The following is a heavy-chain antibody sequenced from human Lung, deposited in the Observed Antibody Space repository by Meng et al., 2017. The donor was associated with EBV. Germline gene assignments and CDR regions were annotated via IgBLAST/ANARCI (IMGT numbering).Heavy chain of an antibody. D-gene: IGHD3-22*01. J-gene: IGHJ4*02. CDR1: GGSISRRDW. V-gene: IGHV4-4*02. CDR3: ASSDYYRSDY. Sequence: QVQRQESGPGLVKPSETLALTCAVSGGSISRRDWWSWVRQPPGKGLAWSGETSHSGSTNYSPSLKSRVTISLDKSKNQLSLKLNSVTAADTAVYYCASSDYYRSDYWGQGTLVTVSS. CDR2: TSHSGST.